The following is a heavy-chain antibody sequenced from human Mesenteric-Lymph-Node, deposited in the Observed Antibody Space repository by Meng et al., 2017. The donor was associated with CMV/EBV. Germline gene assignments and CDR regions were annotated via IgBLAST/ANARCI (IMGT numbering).Heavy chain of an antibody. Sequence: GESLKISCEASGFTVNSNYMSWVRQAPGKGLEWVSVIYSDDITYYADSVKGRFTISRDISKNTLYLQMNSLRVDDTAVYYCAREGPGGDWYFGLWGRGTLVTVSS. V-gene: IGHV3-53*01. CDR3: AREGPGGDWYFGL. J-gene: IGHJ2*01. CDR2: IYSDDIT. CDR1: GFTVNSNY. D-gene: IGHD3-10*01.